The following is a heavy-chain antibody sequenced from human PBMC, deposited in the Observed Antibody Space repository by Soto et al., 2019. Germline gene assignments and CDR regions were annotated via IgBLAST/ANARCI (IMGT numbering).Heavy chain of an antibody. CDR1: GFTFSNAW. CDR3: TTGLGYCSSTSCRKFDY. Sequence: GGSLRLSCAASGFTFSNAWMSWVRQAPGKGLEWVGRIKSKTDGGTTDYAAPVKGRFTISRDDSKNTLYLQMNSLKTEDTAVYYCTTGLGYCSSTSCRKFDYWGQGTLVTVSS. V-gene: IGHV3-15*01. J-gene: IGHJ4*02. D-gene: IGHD2-2*01. CDR2: IKSKTDGGTT.